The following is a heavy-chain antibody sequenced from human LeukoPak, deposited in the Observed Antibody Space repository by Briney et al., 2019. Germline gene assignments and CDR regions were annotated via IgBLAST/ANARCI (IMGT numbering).Heavy chain of an antibody. Sequence: SETLSLTCAVYGGSFSGYYWSWIRQPPGKGLEWIGEINHSGSTNYNPSLKSRVTISVDTSKNQFSLKLSSVTAADTAVYYCARGSASTLRYFDWLPNNYYYYYMDVWGKGTTVTISS. CDR2: INHSGST. V-gene: IGHV4-34*01. D-gene: IGHD3-9*01. J-gene: IGHJ6*03. CDR3: ARGSASTLRYFDWLPNNYYYYYMDV. CDR1: GGSFSGYY.